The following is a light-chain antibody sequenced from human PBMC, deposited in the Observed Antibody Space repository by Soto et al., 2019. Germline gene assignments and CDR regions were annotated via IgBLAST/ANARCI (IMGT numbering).Light chain of an antibody. V-gene: IGKV3-20*01. J-gene: IGKJ1*01. CDR2: GAS. Sequence: EIVLTQSPGTLSLSLGERATLSCRASQSVTSSFLAWYQQKPGQAPRLLIYGASSRATGIPDRFSGSGSGTDFTLTISRLEPEDFAVYYCQQYGSSPWTFRQGTKVEIK. CDR3: QQYGSSPWT. CDR1: QSVTSSF.